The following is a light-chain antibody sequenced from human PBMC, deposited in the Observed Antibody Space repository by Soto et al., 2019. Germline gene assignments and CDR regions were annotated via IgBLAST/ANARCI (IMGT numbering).Light chain of an antibody. J-gene: IGKJ1*01. CDR2: GAS. Sequence: EIVLAQSPGTLSLSPGERATLSCRASQSVTNSFFAWYQQKPGQAPRLLIYGASRRATGIPDRFTGSGSGADFLLTISRLEHEDFAVYYWQQDVSSPWAFGQGTKVEIK. CDR1: QSVTNSF. CDR3: QQDVSSPWA. V-gene: IGKV3-20*01.